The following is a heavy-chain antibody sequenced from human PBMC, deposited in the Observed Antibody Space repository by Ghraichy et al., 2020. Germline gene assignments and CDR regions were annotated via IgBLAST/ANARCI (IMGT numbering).Heavy chain of an antibody. CDR1: GYSISSSNW. D-gene: IGHD5-12*01. CDR2: IFYSGTT. J-gene: IGHJ4*02. Sequence: SETLSLTCAVSGYSISSSNWWGWIRQPPGKGLEWIGYIFYSGTTYYNPSLKSRVTMSVDTSKNQFSLKLSSVTAVDTAVYFCARLSGYDSSWGQGTLVTVSS. CDR3: ARLSGYDSS. V-gene: IGHV4-28*01.